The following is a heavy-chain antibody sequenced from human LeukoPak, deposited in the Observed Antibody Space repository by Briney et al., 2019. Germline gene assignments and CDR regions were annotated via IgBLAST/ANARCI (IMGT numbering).Heavy chain of an antibody. V-gene: IGHV3-33*01. CDR2: IWYDGSNK. D-gene: IGHD6-13*01. J-gene: IGHJ4*02. CDR3: ARGYSSSWFDY. CDR1: GFTFSSYG. Sequence: PGRSLRLSCAASGFTFSSYGMHWVRQAPGKGLEWVAVIWYDGSNKYHADSVKGRFTISRDNSKNTLYLQMNSLRAEDTAVYYCARGYSSSWFDYWGQGTLVTVSS.